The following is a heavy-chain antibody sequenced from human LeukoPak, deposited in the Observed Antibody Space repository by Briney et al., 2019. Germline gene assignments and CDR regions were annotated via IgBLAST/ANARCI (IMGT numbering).Heavy chain of an antibody. Sequence: GGSLRLSCAASGFTFSSYAMSWVRQAPGKGLEWVSAISGSGGSTYYADSVKGRFTISRDNAKNSLYLQMNSLRAEDTAVYYCARDRCGGDCSLDYWGQGTLVTVSS. CDR2: ISGSGGST. D-gene: IGHD2-21*02. CDR3: ARDRCGGDCSLDY. CDR1: GFTFSSYA. V-gene: IGHV3-23*01. J-gene: IGHJ4*02.